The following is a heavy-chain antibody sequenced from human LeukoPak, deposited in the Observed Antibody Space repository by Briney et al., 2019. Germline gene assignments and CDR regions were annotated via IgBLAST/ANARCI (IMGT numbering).Heavy chain of an antibody. CDR3: ARPGCGGNCYYRMDV. J-gene: IGHJ6*04. Sequence: GGSLRLSCAASGFTFSSYAMTWVRQAPGKGLEWITAVSYDITRTFYADSVKGRFAISRDNSRNTLFLQMNSLRADDTAVYYCARPGCGGNCYYRMDVWGKGTTVTVSS. CDR1: GFTFSSYA. V-gene: IGHV3-23*01. CDR2: VSYDITRT. D-gene: IGHD2-21*01.